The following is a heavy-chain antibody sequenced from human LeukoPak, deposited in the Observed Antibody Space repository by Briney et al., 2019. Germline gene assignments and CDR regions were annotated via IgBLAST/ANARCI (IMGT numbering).Heavy chain of an antibody. CDR1: GYSISSGDY. V-gene: IGHV4-38-2*02. Sequence: SETLSLTCTVSGYSISSGDYWGWIRQPPGKGLEWIGSLYVSGSTYYNPSLKSRVTISVDTSKNQFFLKLCSVTAADTPVYYCASRTTVTSYYFDYWGQGTLVTVSS. CDR2: LYVSGST. CDR3: ASRTTVTSYYFDY. J-gene: IGHJ4*02. D-gene: IGHD4-17*01.